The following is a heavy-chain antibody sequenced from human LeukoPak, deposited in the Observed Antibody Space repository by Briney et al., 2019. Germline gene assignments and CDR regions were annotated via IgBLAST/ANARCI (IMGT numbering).Heavy chain of an antibody. CDR3: AKGIYSSGWSYFDY. V-gene: IGHV3-23*01. J-gene: IGHJ4*01. CDR2: LSGSGITT. D-gene: IGHD6-19*01. Sequence: GGSLRLSYAASGFTFSNSAMSWVRQAPGKGLEWVSTLSGSGITTYYADSVKGRFTISRDNSKNTLYLQMNSLRAEDTAVYYCAKGIYSSGWSYFDYWGHGTLVTVSS. CDR1: GFTFSNSA.